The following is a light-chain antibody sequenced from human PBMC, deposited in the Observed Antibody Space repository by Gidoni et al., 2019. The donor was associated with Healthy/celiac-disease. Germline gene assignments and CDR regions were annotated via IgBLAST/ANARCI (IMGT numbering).Light chain of an antibody. V-gene: IGLV3-19*01. J-gene: IGLJ3*02. CDR3: NSRDSSGNHLTWV. Sequence: SSELTQDPAVSVALGQTVRITCQGDSPRSYYADWYQQKPGQAPVLVIYGKNNRPSGIPDRFSGSSSGNTASLTITGAQAEDEADYYCNSRDSSGNHLTWVFGGGTKLTVL. CDR2: GKN. CDR1: SPRSYY.